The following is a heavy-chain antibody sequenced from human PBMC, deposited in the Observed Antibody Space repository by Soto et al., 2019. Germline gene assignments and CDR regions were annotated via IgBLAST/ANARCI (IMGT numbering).Heavy chain of an antibody. CDR2: IYYSGST. V-gene: IGHV4-59*01. D-gene: IGHD3-22*01. CDR1: GGYISSYY. CDR3: ARHIGAYYDNNGYPYFDY. Sequence: PSETLSHTCTVSGGYISSYYWSWIRQTPGKGLEWIGYIYYSGSTNYNPSLKSRVTISVDTSKNQFSLKLSSVTAADSAMYYCARHIGAYYDNNGYPYFDYWGQGTRVTVSS. J-gene: IGHJ4*02.